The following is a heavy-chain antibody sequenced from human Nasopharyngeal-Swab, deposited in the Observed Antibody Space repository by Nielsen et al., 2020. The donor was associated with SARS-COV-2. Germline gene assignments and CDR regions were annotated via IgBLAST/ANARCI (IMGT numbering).Heavy chain of an antibody. Sequence: GGSLRLSCAASEFTLSSYAMSWVRQAPGKGLEWVSAISGSGGSTYYADSVKGRFTISRDNSKNTLYLQMNSLRAEDTAVYYCAKDLLAYDILTGYSSWGQGTLVTVSS. D-gene: IGHD3-9*01. J-gene: IGHJ4*02. CDR3: AKDLLAYDILTGYSS. CDR1: EFTLSSYA. V-gene: IGHV3-23*01. CDR2: ISGSGGST.